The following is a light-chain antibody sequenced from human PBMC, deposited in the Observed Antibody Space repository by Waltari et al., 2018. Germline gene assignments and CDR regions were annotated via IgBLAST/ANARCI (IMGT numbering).Light chain of an antibody. J-gene: IGKJ1*01. Sequence: DIQMTQSPSSLSASVGDRVTITCQASQDISNYLNWYQQKPGKAPKLLIYDASNLETGVPSRFSGSGSGTDFTFTISSLQPEDIATYYWQQYDNLRTFGQGTKVEIK. CDR1: QDISNY. V-gene: IGKV1-33*01. CDR2: DAS. CDR3: QQYDNLRT.